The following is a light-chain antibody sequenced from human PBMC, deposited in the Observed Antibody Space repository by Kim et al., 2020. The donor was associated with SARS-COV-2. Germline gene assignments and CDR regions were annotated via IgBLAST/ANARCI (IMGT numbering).Light chain of an antibody. J-gene: IGKJ1*01. CDR1: QGISSY. Sequence: ALPGDRVTITCRASQGISSYLAWYQQKPGKAPKLLIYAASTLQSGVPSRFSGSGAGTDFTLTISCLQSEDFATYYCQQYYSYPPTFGQGTKVDIK. CDR2: AAS. V-gene: IGKV1-8*01. CDR3: QQYYSYPPT.